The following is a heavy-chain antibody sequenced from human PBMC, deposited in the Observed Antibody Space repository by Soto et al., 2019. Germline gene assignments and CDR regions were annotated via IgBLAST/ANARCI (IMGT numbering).Heavy chain of an antibody. V-gene: IGHV3-74*01. Sequence: EGQLVESGGGLVQPGGSLRLSCAASGFTFSAYWMHWVRQAPEEGLVCVSRINSDGTTTNYADSVKGRFTISRDNAENTLYLQMNSLRAEDTAVYYCARGEMATIWPLAYWGQGALVTVSS. CDR1: GFTFSAYW. J-gene: IGHJ4*02. CDR3: ARGEMATIWPLAY. D-gene: IGHD5-12*01. CDR2: INSDGTTT.